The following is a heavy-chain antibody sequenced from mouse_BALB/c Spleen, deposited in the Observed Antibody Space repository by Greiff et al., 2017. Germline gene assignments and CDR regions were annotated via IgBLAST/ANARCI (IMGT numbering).Heavy chain of an antibody. CDR1: GYTFTSYW. V-gene: IGHV1S81*02. Sequence: VKVVESGPQLVRPGASVKLSCKASGYTFTSYWMHWVKQRPGQGLEWIGEINPSNGRTNYNEKFKSKATLTVDKSSSTAYMQLSSLTSEDSAVYYCARRDYDWYFDVWGAGTTVTVSS. CDR2: INPSNGRT. D-gene: IGHD2-4*01. CDR3: ARRDYDWYFDV. J-gene: IGHJ1*01.